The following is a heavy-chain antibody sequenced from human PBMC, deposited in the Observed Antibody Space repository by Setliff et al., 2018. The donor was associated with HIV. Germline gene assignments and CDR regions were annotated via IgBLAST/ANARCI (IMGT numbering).Heavy chain of an antibody. J-gene: IGHJ6*03. Sequence: ASVKVSCKSSGYIFTRYYIHWVRQAPGQGLEWMGWLNSNSDGTFYAQKFQDRVIMTRDTSSSTAYMELSSLTSDDTAVYYCARELGLAALHGPMDPWGKGTTVTVSS. CDR1: GYIFTRYY. CDR3: ARELGLAALHGPMDP. CDR2: LNSNSDGT. V-gene: IGHV1-2*02. D-gene: IGHD2-21*02.